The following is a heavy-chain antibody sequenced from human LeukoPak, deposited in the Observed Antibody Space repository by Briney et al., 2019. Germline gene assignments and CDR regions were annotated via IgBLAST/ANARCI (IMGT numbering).Heavy chain of an antibody. CDR2: IYYSGST. V-gene: IGHV4-39*01. Sequence: SETLSLTCTVSGGSISSSSYYWGWIRQPPGKGLEWIGSIYYSGSTYYNPSLKSRVTISVDTSKNQFSLKLSSVTAADTAVYYCARHLYYYDSSGYYPLGYWGQGTLVTASS. CDR3: ARHLYYYDSSGYYPLGY. D-gene: IGHD3-22*01. J-gene: IGHJ4*02. CDR1: GGSISSSSYY.